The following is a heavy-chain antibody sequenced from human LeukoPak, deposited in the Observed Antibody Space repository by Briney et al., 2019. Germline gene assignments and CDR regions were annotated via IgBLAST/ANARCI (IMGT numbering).Heavy chain of an antibody. D-gene: IGHD1-26*01. CDR2: ISWNSGSI. Sequence: GGSLRLSCAASGFTFDDYAMHWVRQAPGKGLEWVSGISWNSGSIGYADSVKGRFTISRDNAKNSLYLQMNSLRAEDTAVYYCARQRAGSYGYWGQGTLVTVSS. CDR1: GFTFDDYA. V-gene: IGHV3-9*01. CDR3: ARQRAGSYGY. J-gene: IGHJ4*02.